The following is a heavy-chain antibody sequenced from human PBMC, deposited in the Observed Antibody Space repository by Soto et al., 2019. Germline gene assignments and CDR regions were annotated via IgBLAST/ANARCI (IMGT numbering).Heavy chain of an antibody. J-gene: IGHJ3*02. CDR3: AKDRPQWLPRRPDLGDI. V-gene: IGHV3-30*18. D-gene: IGHD6-19*01. CDR1: GFTFSSYG. CDR2: ISYDGSNK. Sequence: QVQLVESGGGVVQPGRSLRLSCAASGFTFSSYGMHWVRQAPGTGLEWVAVISYDGSNKYYADSVKGRFTISRDNSKNTLYLQMNSLSAEDTAVYYCAKDRPQWLPRRPDLGDIWGQGTMVTVSS.